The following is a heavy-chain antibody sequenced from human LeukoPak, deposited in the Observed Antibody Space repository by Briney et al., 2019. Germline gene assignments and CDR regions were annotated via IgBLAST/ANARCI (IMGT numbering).Heavy chain of an antibody. D-gene: IGHD6-19*01. CDR2: IYSGVSA. CDR3: AREGTSSGWYPFDY. J-gene: IGHJ4*02. CDR1: GFTVSSNY. Sequence: GGSLRLSXAASGFTVSSNYMSWVRQTPGKGLEWLSVIYSGVSAYYADSVKGRFTISRDNSKNTLYLQMNSLRAEDTAVYYCAREGTSSGWYPFDYWGQGTLVTVSS. V-gene: IGHV3-53*01.